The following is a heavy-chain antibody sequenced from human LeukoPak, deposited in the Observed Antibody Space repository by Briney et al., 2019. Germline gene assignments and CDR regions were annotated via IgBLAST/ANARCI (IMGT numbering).Heavy chain of an antibody. CDR3: AGTYYYDSSGYYGDAFDI. D-gene: IGHD3-22*01. CDR1: GGSISSYY. CDR2: IYYSGST. Sequence: SETLSLTCTVSGGSISSYYWSWIRQPPGKGLEWIGYIYYSGSTNYNPSLKSRVTISVDTSKNQFTLKLSSVTAADTAVYYCAGTYYYDSSGYYGDAFDIWGQGTMVTVSS. J-gene: IGHJ3*02. V-gene: IGHV4-59*12.